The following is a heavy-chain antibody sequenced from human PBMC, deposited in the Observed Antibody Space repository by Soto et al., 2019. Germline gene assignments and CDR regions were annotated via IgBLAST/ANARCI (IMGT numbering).Heavy chain of an antibody. J-gene: IGHJ5*02. CDR1: GGSIINYY. Sequence: SETLSRTCHVSGGSIINYYWTWVRQSPEKGLEWIGYMYYNGNINYNPSLKSRVTISIDTSKNQFSLTLKSVTAADTAVYYCASGGNWFDPWGQGVLVTVSS. CDR2: MYYNGNI. D-gene: IGHD3-16*01. V-gene: IGHV4-59*01. CDR3: ASGGNWFDP.